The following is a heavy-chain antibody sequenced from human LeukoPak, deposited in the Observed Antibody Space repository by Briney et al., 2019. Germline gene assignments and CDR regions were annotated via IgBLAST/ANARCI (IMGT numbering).Heavy chain of an antibody. D-gene: IGHD6-13*01. Sequence: GGSLRLSCAASGFTFSDYYMSWISQAPGKGLEWVSYISSSSSYTNYADSVKGRFTISRDNAKNSLYLQMNSLRAEDTAVYYCARYQQLGDDAFDIWGQGTMVTVSS. CDR3: ARYQQLGDDAFDI. CDR2: ISSSSSYT. J-gene: IGHJ3*02. V-gene: IGHV3-11*03. CDR1: GFTFSDYY.